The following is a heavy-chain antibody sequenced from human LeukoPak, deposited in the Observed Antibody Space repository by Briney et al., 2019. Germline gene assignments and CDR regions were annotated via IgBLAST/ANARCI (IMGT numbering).Heavy chain of an antibody. J-gene: IGHJ5*02. Sequence: ASVKVSCKASGYTLRDYDINWVRQAPGQGLEYMGWINPNSLIPGYARKFRGRVTLTMDTSIRTAYMELSGLTYDDTAIYYCARVKPVPTVSFDPWGQGTLVTVSS. CDR2: INPNSLIP. CDR1: GYTLRDYD. CDR3: ARVKPVPTVSFDP. D-gene: IGHD4-17*01. V-gene: IGHV1-8*01.